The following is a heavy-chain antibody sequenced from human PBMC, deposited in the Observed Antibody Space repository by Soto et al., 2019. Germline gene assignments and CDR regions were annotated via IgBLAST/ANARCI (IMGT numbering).Heavy chain of an antibody. D-gene: IGHD2-21*02. CDR2: INGDGSAT. Sequence: EGQVVESGGGLVQPGGSLRLSCEASGFTFSSYWMHWVRQAPGKGLVWVSHINGDGSATAYADSVKGRFTISRDNAKNTLYLQMNSLRAEDSAVYYCVIRVVVTAVGAFDIWGQGTTVTVSS. CDR3: VIRVVVTAVGAFDI. CDR1: GFTFSSYW. J-gene: IGHJ3*02. V-gene: IGHV3-74*01.